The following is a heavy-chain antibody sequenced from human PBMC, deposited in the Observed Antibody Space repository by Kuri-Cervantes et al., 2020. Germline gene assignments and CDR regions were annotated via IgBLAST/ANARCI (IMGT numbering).Heavy chain of an antibody. CDR3: ARVPPAGMDY. V-gene: IGHV4-61*01. CDR1: GGSVNSGSYY. D-gene: IGHD2-2*01. J-gene: IGHJ4*02. CDR2: IYTRGST. Sequence: SETLSLTCSLSGGSVNSGSYYWSWIRQPPGKGLEWIGYIYTRGSTNYDPSLKSRVTISVDTSKNQFSLKLSSVTAADTAVYYCARVPPAGMDYWGQGTLVTVSS.